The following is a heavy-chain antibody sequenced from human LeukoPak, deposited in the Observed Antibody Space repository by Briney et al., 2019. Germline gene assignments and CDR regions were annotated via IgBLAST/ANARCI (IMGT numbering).Heavy chain of an antibody. CDR3: AKDQGWLLQTASDY. V-gene: IGHV3-23*01. CDR1: GFTFSSFA. D-gene: IGHD3-22*01. CDR2: FSGSGGST. J-gene: IGHJ4*02. Sequence: GGSLRLSCAASGFTFSSFAMTWVRQAPGKGLEWVSGFSGSGGSTYYADSVKGRFTISRDNSNNTLYLQMNSLRAEDTAVYYCAKDQGWLLQTASDYWGQGTLVTVSS.